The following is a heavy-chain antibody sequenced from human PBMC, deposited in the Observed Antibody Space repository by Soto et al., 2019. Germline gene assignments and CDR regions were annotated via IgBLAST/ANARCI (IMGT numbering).Heavy chain of an antibody. CDR2: IYYSGTT. CDR1: GGSISSSSYY. Sequence: QLQLQESGPGLVKPSETLSLTCTVSGGSISSSSYYWGWIRQPPGKGLEWIGSIYYSGTTYYNPSLQSLQSRVTTSVDTPKNQFSLRLNSVTAADTAVYYCARNDYGDDVPSGFDYWGQGTLVTVSS. J-gene: IGHJ4*02. D-gene: IGHD4-17*01. V-gene: IGHV4-39*01. CDR3: ARNDYGDDVPSGFDY.